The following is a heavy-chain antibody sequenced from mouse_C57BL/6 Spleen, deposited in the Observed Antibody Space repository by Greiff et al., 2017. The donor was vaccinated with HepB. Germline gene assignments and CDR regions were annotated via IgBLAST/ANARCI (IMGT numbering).Heavy chain of an antibody. CDR1: GFTFSSYA. J-gene: IGHJ4*01. Sequence: EVKLVESGEGLVKPGGSLKLSCAASGFTFSSYAMSWVRQTPEKRLEWVAYISSGGDYIYYADTVKGRFTISRDNARNTLYLQMSSLKSEDTAMYYCTREPPASDLSMDYWGQGTSVTVSS. CDR3: TREPPASDLSMDY. CDR2: ISSGGDYI. V-gene: IGHV5-9-1*02. D-gene: IGHD6-1*01.